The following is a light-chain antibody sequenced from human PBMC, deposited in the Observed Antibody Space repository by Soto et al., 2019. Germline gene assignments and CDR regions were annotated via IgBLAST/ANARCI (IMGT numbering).Light chain of an antibody. CDR1: QSVGRNY. CDR2: DAS. J-gene: IGKJ4*01. V-gene: IGKV3-20*01. Sequence: EIVLTQSPGTQSVSPGEGATLSCRASQSVGRNYLAWYQHKPGQAPRLLIYDASSRATGIPDRFSGSGSGTDFTLTISRLEPEDFAVYYCQQYASSPLTFGGGTKVETK. CDR3: QQYASSPLT.